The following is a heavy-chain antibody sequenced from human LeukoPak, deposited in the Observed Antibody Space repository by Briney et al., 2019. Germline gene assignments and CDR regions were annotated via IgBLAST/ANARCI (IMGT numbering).Heavy chain of an antibody. Sequence: ASVKVSCKTSGYTFTSYGISWVRQAPGQGLEWKGWISVYNGNTNYAQKLQGRVTLTTDTSTNTAYMELRSLRSDDTAVYYCAVSLVTSYYFYGMDVWGQGTTVIVSS. V-gene: IGHV1-18*01. CDR3: AVSLVTSYYFYGMDV. J-gene: IGHJ6*02. CDR2: ISVYNGNT. CDR1: GYTFTSYG.